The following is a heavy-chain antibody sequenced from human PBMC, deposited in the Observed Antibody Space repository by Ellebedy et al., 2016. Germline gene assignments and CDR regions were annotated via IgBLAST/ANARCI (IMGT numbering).Heavy chain of an antibody. CDR1: VSTFSSYA. Sequence: GESLKISXAASVSTFSSYAMSWVRQAPGKGLEWVSTVSGGAGGSTYYADSGKGRFTISRDNSKNTLYLRMSSLTAEDTAVYYCARQGGSYYLNYNYYMDVWGKGTTVTVSS. CDR2: VSGGAGGST. D-gene: IGHD1-26*01. V-gene: IGHV3-23*01. CDR3: ARQGGSYYLNYNYYMDV. J-gene: IGHJ6*03.